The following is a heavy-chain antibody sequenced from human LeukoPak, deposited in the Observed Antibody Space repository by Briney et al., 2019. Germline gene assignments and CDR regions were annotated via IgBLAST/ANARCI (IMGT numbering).Heavy chain of an antibody. Sequence: PGRSLRLSCAASGFTFSSYAMHWVRQAPGKGLEWVAVISYDGSNRYYADSVKGRFTISRDNSKNTLYLQMNSLRAEDTAVYYCARGGYYGSGSYYTTPDYWGQGTLVTVSS. D-gene: IGHD3-10*01. CDR2: ISYDGSNR. CDR3: ARGGYYGSGSYYTTPDY. CDR1: GFTFSSYA. J-gene: IGHJ4*02. V-gene: IGHV3-30-3*01.